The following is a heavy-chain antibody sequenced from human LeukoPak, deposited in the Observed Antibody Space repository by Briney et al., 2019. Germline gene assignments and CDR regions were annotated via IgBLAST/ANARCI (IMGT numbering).Heavy chain of an antibody. CDR2: IRYDGSNK. CDR3: AKDFRVAMAPAYFDY. J-gene: IGHJ4*02. V-gene: IGHV3-30*02. Sequence: RSGGSLRLSCAASGFTFSNYGMHWVRQAPGKGLEWVAFIRYDGSNKYYADSVKGRFTISRDNSKNTLYLQMNSLRAEDTAVYYCAKDFRVAMAPAYFDYWVQGTLVTVSS. D-gene: IGHD5-18*01. CDR1: GFTFSNYG.